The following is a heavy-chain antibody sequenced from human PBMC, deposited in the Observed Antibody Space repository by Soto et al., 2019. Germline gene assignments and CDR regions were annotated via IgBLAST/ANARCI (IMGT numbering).Heavy chain of an antibody. CDR2: ISSYNGNT. V-gene: IGHV1-18*01. J-gene: IGHJ6*02. Sequence: QVQLVQSGAEVKKPGASVKVSCKASGYTFITYGISWVRQAPGQGLEWMGWISSYNGNTNYAQKLQGRVTMTTDTSTTTXXXXXXXXXXXXXXXXXXXXXXXXXXIRARDXYYAMDVWGQGTTVTVSS. D-gene: IGHD6-6*01. CDR1: GYTFITYG. CDR3: XXXXXXXXIRARDXYYAMDV.